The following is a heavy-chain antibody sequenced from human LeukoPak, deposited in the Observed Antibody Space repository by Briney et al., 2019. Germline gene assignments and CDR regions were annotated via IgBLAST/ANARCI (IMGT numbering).Heavy chain of an antibody. CDR1: GFTFSSYS. CDR2: ISSSSSTI. D-gene: IGHD3-22*01. J-gene: IGHJ3*02. V-gene: IGHV3-48*02. Sequence: GGSLRLSCAASGFTFSSYSMNWVRQARGKGLEWVSYISSSSSTIYYADSVKGRFTISRDNAKNSLYLQMNSLRDEDTAVYYCARESFPVYDSSGYPEAFDIWGQGTMVTVSS. CDR3: ARESFPVYDSSGYPEAFDI.